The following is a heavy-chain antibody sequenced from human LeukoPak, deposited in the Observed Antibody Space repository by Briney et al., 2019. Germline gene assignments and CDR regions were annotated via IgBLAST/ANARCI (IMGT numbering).Heavy chain of an antibody. D-gene: IGHD4-11*01. V-gene: IGHV4-39*07. Sequence: SETLSLTCTVSGGSISSSSYSWGWIRQPPGKGLEWIVSIYYSGSTYYNPSLKSRVTISVDTSKNQFSLKLSSVTAADTAVYYCARNPTHPTVTRVHYYSYMDVWGKGTTVTVSS. CDR1: GGSISSSSYS. J-gene: IGHJ6*03. CDR2: IYYSGST. CDR3: ARNPTHPTVTRVHYYSYMDV.